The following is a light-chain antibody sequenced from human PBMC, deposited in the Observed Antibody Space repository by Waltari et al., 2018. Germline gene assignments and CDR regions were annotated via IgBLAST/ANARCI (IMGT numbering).Light chain of an antibody. Sequence: DIVVTQSPLSLPVTPGEPASIPCRSSQSPLHSNGYTYLDWSLQKPGQSPQLLIYLGSHRASGVPDRFSGSGSGTDFTLKISRVEAEDVGVYYCMQTLQTRTFGQGTKVEIK. CDR2: LGS. CDR3: MQTLQTRT. V-gene: IGKV2-28*01. CDR1: QSPLHSNGYTY. J-gene: IGKJ1*01.